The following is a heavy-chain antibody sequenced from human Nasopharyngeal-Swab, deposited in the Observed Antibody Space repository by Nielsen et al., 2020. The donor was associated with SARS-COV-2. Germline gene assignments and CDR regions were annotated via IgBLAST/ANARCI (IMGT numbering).Heavy chain of an antibody. J-gene: IGHJ5*02. Sequence: GESLKISCAASGFTFSSYAMHWVRQAPGKGLEWVAVISYDGSNKYYADSVKGRFTISRDNSKNTLYLQMNSLRAEDTAVYYCARDLRFGGNYVSWLDPWGQGTLVTVSS. CDR2: ISYDGSNK. CDR3: ARDLRFGGNYVSWLDP. D-gene: IGHD4-11*01. CDR1: GFTFSSYA. V-gene: IGHV3-30-3*01.